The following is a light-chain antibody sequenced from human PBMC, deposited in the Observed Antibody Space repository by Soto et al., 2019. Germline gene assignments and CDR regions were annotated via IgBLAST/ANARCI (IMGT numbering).Light chain of an antibody. CDR3: PQCYSSPCT. Sequence: DIQMTQSPSTLSASVGDRVTITCRASQSITTYVNWYQQKLWKAPTILIYAASSLEHGILSRFSGSRSGTAFTRTISSLPTDDFATYFWPQCYSSPCTFGQRNKVEI. J-gene: IGKJ1*01. CDR2: AAS. V-gene: IGKV1-39*01. CDR1: QSITTY.